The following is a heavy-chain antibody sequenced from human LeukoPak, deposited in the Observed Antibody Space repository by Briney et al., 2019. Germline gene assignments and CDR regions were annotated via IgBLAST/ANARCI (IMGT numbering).Heavy chain of an antibody. Sequence: GGSLRLSCAASGFTFDDYGMSWGRQAPGKGLEWVSGINWNGGTTGYADSVKGRFIISRDNSKNTLYLQMNSLRAEDTAVYYCADRWLHFDYWGQGTLVTVSS. J-gene: IGHJ4*02. CDR1: GFTFDDYG. CDR3: ADRWLHFDY. CDR2: INWNGGTT. D-gene: IGHD5-12*01. V-gene: IGHV3-20*04.